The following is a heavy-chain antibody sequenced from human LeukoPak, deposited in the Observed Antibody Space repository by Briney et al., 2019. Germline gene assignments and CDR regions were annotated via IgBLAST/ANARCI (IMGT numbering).Heavy chain of an antibody. CDR1: GYTFTGYY. D-gene: IGHD2-21*01. CDR2: INPNSGGT. V-gene: IGHV1-2*04. J-gene: IGHJ4*02. CDR3: ARDHFVEEIVPGYFDY. Sequence: ASVKVSCKASGYTFTGYYMHWVRQAPGQGLEWMGWINPNSGGTNYAQKFQGWVTMTRDTSISTAYMELSRLRSEDTAVYYCARDHFVEEIVPGYFDYWGQGTLVTVSS.